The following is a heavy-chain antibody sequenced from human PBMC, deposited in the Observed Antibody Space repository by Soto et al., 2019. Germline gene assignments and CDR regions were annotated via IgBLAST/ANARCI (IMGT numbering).Heavy chain of an antibody. D-gene: IGHD2-21*01. Sequence: GESLKISCKAIGYTFTNYWIGWVRQTPGKGLEWMGIIFPGDSDTRYNPSFEGQVTVSADESISTAYLQWNTLKASDTAMYYCVRPNFGAFNRFDFWGQRTLVTVSS. J-gene: IGHJ4*02. CDR3: VRPNFGAFNRFDF. CDR1: GYTFTNYW. CDR2: IFPGDSDT. V-gene: IGHV5-51*01.